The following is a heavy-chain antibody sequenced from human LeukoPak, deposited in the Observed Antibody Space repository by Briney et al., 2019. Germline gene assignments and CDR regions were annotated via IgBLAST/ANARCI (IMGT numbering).Heavy chain of an antibody. CDR2: IYYSGST. CDR3: ARGRKYDFWSGYPPYYYGMDV. CDR1: GGSISSYY. J-gene: IGHJ6*02. Sequence: SETLSLTCTVSGGSISSYYWSWIRQPPGKGLEWIGYIYYSGSTNYNPSLKSRVTISVDTSKNQFSLKLSSVTAADTAVYYCARGRKYDFWSGYPPYYYGMDVWGQGTTVTVSS. V-gene: IGHV4-59*12. D-gene: IGHD3-3*01.